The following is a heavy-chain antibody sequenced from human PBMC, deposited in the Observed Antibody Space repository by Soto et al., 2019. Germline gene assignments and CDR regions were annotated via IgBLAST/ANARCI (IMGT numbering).Heavy chain of an antibody. D-gene: IGHD2-2*01. V-gene: IGHV1-69*06. CDR1: GGSLSTSS. CDR3: ARGHEFGSNSTAYDI. J-gene: IGHJ3*02. CDR2: ILPIFGTA. Sequence: SVKVSCKASGGSLSTSSINWVRQAPGQRPEWMANILPIFGTADYAQKFQGRVTITADTSTNTAYMELRSLLSEDTAVYYCARGHEFGSNSTAYDIWGQGTVLTVSS.